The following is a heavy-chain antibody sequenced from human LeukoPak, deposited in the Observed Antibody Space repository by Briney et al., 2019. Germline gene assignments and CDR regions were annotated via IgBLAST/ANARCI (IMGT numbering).Heavy chain of an antibody. CDR1: GGSISSGDYY. V-gene: IGHV4-30-4*01. J-gene: IGHJ3*02. CDR3: ARVLSYYDILTGRDAFDI. CDR2: IYYSRST. Sequence: SETLSLTCTVSGGSISSGDYYWSWIRQPPGKGLEWIGYIYYSRSTYYNPSLKSRVTISVDTSKNQFSLKLSSVTAADTAVYYCARVLSYYDILTGRDAFDIWGQGTMVTVSS. D-gene: IGHD3-9*01.